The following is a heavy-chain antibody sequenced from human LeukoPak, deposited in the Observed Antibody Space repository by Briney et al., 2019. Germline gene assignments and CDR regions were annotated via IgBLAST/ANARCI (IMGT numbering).Heavy chain of an antibody. CDR2: ISSRSTYI. J-gene: IGHJ5*02. CDR3: ARDPAGTGFDP. CDR1: GFTFSSYS. V-gene: IGHV3-21*01. Sequence: GGSLRPSCAASGFTFSSYSMNWVRQAPGKGLEWVSSISSRSTYIYYADSVRGRFTISRDNAKNSLYLRMNSLRAEDTSVYYCARDPAGTGFDPWGQGTLVTVSS. D-gene: IGHD6-13*01.